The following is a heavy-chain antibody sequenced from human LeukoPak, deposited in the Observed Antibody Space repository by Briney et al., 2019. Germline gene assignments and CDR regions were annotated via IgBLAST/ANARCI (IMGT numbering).Heavy chain of an antibody. D-gene: IGHD3-22*01. CDR3: ASRRPISYYYDSSGLFDY. CDR1: GLTFSSYE. V-gene: IGHV3-48*03. CDR2: ISSSGSTI. J-gene: IGHJ4*02. Sequence: GGSLRLSCAASGLTFSSYEMNWVRQAPGKGLEWVSYISSSGSTIYYADSVKGRFTISRDNAKNSLYLQMNSLRAEDTAVYYCASRRPISYYYDSSGLFDYWGQGTLVTVSS.